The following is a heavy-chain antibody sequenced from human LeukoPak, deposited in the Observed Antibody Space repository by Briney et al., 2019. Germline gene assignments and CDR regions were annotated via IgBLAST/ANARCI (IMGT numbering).Heavy chain of an antibody. CDR1: RFTFGDYY. J-gene: IGHJ3*02. Sequence: PGGSLRLSCGAARFTFGDYYISWIRQAPGKGLEWVSYISYSSSYTNYADSVKGRFTISRDHAKNSLFLQINSLRAKDTAVYYGPRDVIYGSGCSRLFDIWGQGTLVTVSS. V-gene: IGHV3-11*05. D-gene: IGHD3-10*01. CDR3: PRDVIYGSGCSRLFDI. CDR2: ISYSSSYT.